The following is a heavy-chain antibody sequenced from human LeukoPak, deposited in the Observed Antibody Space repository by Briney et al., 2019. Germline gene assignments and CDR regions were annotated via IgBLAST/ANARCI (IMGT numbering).Heavy chain of an antibody. J-gene: IGHJ4*02. CDR3: ARSSSGSYGGYFDY. CDR1: GGTFSSYA. Sequence: GSSVTVSCKASGGTFSSYAISWVRQAPGQGLGWMGRIIPILGIANYAQKFQGRVTITAGKSTSTAYMELTSLRSEDTAVYYCARSSSGSYGGYFDYWGQGTLVTVSS. V-gene: IGHV1-69*04. CDR2: IIPILGIA. D-gene: IGHD1-26*01.